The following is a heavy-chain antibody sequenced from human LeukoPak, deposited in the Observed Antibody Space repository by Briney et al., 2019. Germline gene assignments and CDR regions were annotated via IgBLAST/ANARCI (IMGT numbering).Heavy chain of an antibody. J-gene: IGHJ5*02. D-gene: IGHD1-14*01. Sequence: GGSLRLSCATSGFTVSSNEMTWVRQAPGKGLEWVSSISGSGDGTYYADSVKGRFTISRDNSKNTLYLQMNSLRAEDTAVYYCANKPAGFDPWGQGTLVTVSS. V-gene: IGHV3-23*01. CDR1: GFTVSSNE. CDR2: ISGSGDGT. CDR3: ANKPAGFDP.